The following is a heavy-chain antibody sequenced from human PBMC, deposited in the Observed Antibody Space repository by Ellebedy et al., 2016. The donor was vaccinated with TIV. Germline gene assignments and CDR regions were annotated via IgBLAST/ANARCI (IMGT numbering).Heavy chain of an antibody. CDR1: GFIVSTNH. CDR3: AKGSFPFGDKSERIYSFQY. V-gene: IGHV3-53*04. D-gene: IGHD3-10*01. CDR2: GYT. Sequence: PGGSLRLSCTASGFIVSTNHMSWVRQAPGKGLEWVGGYTNYADSVKGQFTISTHNSRNTLYLQMTNLRTEDTAVYYCAKGSFPFGDKSERIYSFQYWGQGTLVTVSS. J-gene: IGHJ4*01.